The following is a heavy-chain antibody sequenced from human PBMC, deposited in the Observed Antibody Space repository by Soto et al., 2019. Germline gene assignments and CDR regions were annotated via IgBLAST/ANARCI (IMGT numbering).Heavy chain of an antibody. CDR1: GYTPPELS. CDR3: ARGVVVVTDPPTDY. J-gene: IGHJ4*02. CDR2: FDPEDGET. Sequence: ASVKVSCKVSGYTPPELSMHWVRQAPGKGLEWMGGFDPEDGETIYAQKFQGRVTMTEDTSTDTAYMELSSLRSEDTAVYYCARGVVVVTDPPTDYWGQGTLVTVSS. D-gene: IGHD3-22*01. V-gene: IGHV1-24*01.